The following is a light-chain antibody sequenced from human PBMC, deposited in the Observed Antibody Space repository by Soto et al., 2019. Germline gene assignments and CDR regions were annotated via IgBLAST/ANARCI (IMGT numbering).Light chain of an antibody. CDR3: MHALPTPPT. J-gene: IGKJ4*01. CDR2: LGS. CDR1: QSLLHSNGYNY. Sequence: DLVMTQSPLSLPVTPGEPASISCRSSQSLLHSNGYNYLDWFLQKPGQSPQLLIYLGSNRASGVXDXXSGHGSGTDSTLKISRVEAEDVGVYNCMHALPTPPTFDGGTKMEIK. V-gene: IGKV2-28*01.